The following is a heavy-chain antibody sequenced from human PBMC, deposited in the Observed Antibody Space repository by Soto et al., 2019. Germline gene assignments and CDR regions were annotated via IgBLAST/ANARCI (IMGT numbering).Heavy chain of an antibody. Sequence: PGGSLRLSCAGSGFTFSSYVINWVRQAPGKGLEWVSGISGSAGSTYYADSVKGRFTISRDNSKNTVYLQINSLRAEDTAVYYCARASAVTAYYYNGMDVWGQGTTVTVSS. CDR3: ARASAVTAYYYNGMDV. CDR2: ISGSAGST. CDR1: GFTFSSYV. J-gene: IGHJ6*02. V-gene: IGHV3-23*01. D-gene: IGHD2-21*02.